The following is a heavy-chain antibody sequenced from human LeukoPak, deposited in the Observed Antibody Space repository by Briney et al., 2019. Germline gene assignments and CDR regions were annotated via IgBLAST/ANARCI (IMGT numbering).Heavy chain of an antibody. CDR3: ARAHSYGPTYYFDY. J-gene: IGHJ4*02. V-gene: IGHV1-69*13. CDR2: IIPIFGTA. Sequence: GASVKVSCKASGGTFSSYTISWVRQAPGQGLEWMGGIIPIFGTANYAQKFQGRVTITADESTSTAYMELSSLRSEDTAVYYCARAHSYGPTYYFDYWGQGTLVTVSS. D-gene: IGHD5-18*01. CDR1: GGTFSSYT.